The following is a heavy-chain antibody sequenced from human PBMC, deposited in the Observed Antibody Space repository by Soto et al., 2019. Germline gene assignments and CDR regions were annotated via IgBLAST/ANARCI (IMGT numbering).Heavy chain of an antibody. V-gene: IGHV3-7*01. CDR2: IKQDGSEK. CDR3: ARDGPDYDILTEDIAKDYYGMDV. Sequence: GGSLRLSCAASGFTFSSYWMSWVRQAPGKGLEWVANIKQDGSEKYYVDSVKGRFTISRDNAKNSLFLQMNSLRAEDTAVYYCARDGPDYDILTEDIAKDYYGMDVWGQGTTVTVSS. D-gene: IGHD3-9*01. J-gene: IGHJ6*02. CDR1: GFTFSSYW.